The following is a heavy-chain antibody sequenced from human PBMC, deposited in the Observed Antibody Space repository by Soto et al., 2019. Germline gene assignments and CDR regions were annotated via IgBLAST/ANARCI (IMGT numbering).Heavy chain of an antibody. Sequence: SETLSLTCTVSGGSISSSSYYWGWIRQPPGEGLEWIGSIYYSGSTYYNPSLKSRVTISVDTSKNQFSLKLSSVTAADTAVYYCARQGIAVAGTLDWFDPWGQGTLVTVSS. CDR1: GGSISSSSYY. CDR2: IYYSGST. V-gene: IGHV4-39*01. D-gene: IGHD6-19*01. J-gene: IGHJ5*02. CDR3: ARQGIAVAGTLDWFDP.